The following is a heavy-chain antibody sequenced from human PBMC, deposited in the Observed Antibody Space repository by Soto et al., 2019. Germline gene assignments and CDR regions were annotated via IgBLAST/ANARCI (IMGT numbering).Heavy chain of an antibody. CDR3: AIYSSSWYRSYGMDV. Sequence: GESVKISCXASGYSFTSYWIGWVRQTPGKGLEWMGIILPDDADTRYSPSFEGHVTISADRSTNTAFLHLRSLEASDTAMYYCAIYSSSWYRSYGMDVWGQGTTVTVSS. D-gene: IGHD6-13*01. J-gene: IGHJ6*02. CDR1: GYSFTSYW. V-gene: IGHV5-51*01. CDR2: ILPDDADT.